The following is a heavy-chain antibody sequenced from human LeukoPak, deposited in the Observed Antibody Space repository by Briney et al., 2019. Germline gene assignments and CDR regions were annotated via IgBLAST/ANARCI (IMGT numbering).Heavy chain of an antibody. J-gene: IGHJ3*02. Sequence: PGGSLRLSCAASGFTFSNAWMSWVRQAPGRGLEWVGRIKSKSDGETTDYAAPVKGRFTISRDDSRNTLYLQMNSLKTEDTAVYYCTTTRVVIIGSYRALDIWGQGTMVTVSS. CDR1: GFTFSNAW. D-gene: IGHD3-22*01. CDR3: TTTRVVIIGSYRALDI. V-gene: IGHV3-15*01. CDR2: IKSKSDGETT.